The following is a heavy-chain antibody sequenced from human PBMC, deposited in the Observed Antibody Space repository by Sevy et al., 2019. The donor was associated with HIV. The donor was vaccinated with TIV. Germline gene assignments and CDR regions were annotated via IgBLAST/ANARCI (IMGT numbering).Heavy chain of an antibody. J-gene: IGHJ6*02. CDR2: IKARADGGTE. CDR3: STDPIIVLLVTDGMDV. V-gene: IGHV3-15*01. Sequence: GGSLRLSCTASGFTFTYAWMSWVRQAPGKGLEWVGRIKARADGGTEDYASPVKGRFTIARDDSKNTLYLQMNSLKIEDTAVYYCSTDPIIVLLVTDGMDVWGQGTTVTVSS. D-gene: IGHD2-8*01. CDR1: GFTFTYAW.